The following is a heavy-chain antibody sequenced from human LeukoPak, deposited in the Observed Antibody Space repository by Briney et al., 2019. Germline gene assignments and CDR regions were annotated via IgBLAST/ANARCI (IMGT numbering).Heavy chain of an antibody. J-gene: IGHJ6*03. Sequence: GGSLRLSCAASGCPFSSYGMNWVRQPPGKGLEWVSGISDDAGRTYYADSAKCRFTISRDNAKKSLYLQMNSLRAEDTAVYYCARVEGSEYYDILTGYYSSKPEYYMDVWGKGTTVTISS. CDR2: ISDDAGRT. CDR3: ARVEGSEYYDILTGYYSSKPEYYMDV. CDR1: GCPFSSYG. V-gene: IGHV3-23*01. D-gene: IGHD3-9*01.